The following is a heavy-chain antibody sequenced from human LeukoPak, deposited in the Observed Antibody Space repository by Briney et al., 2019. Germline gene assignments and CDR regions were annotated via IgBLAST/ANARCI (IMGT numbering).Heavy chain of an antibody. J-gene: IGHJ3*02. CDR3: ASEPYGSGSFLGAFDI. D-gene: IGHD3-10*01. Sequence: SETLSLTCTVSGGSISSYYWSWIRQPPGKGLEWIGSIYYSGSTYYNPSLKSRVTISIDTSKNQFSLKLNSVTAADTAVYYCASEPYGSGSFLGAFDIWGQGTMVTVSS. V-gene: IGHV4-39*01. CDR2: IYYSGST. CDR1: GGSISSYY.